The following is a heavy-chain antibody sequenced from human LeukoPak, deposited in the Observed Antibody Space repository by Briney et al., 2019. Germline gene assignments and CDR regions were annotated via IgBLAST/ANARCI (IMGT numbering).Heavy chain of an antibody. CDR1: GYTFTGYY. CDR3: ARDLSSNWCVFDP. Sequence: ASVKVSCKASGYTFTGYYMHWVRQAPGQGLEWMGWINPNSGGTNYAQKFQGRVTMTRDTSISTAYMELSSLRSDDTAVYYCARDLSSNWCVFDPWGQGTLVTVSP. CDR2: INPNSGGT. D-gene: IGHD6-13*01. J-gene: IGHJ5*02. V-gene: IGHV1-2*02.